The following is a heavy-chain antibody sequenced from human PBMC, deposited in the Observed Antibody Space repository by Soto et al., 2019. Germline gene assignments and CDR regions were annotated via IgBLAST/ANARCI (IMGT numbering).Heavy chain of an antibody. Sequence: SVKVSCKASGGTFSSYAISWVRQAPGQGLEWMGGIIPIFGTANYAQKFQGRVTITADESTSTAYMELSSLRSEDTAVYYCARGGTIFGVTPDFDYWGQGTLVTVSS. CDR2: IIPIFGTA. D-gene: IGHD3-3*01. CDR3: ARGGTIFGVTPDFDY. J-gene: IGHJ4*02. V-gene: IGHV1-69*13. CDR1: GGTFSSYA.